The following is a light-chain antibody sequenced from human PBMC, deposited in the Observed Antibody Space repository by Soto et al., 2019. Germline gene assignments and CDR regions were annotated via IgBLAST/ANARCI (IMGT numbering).Light chain of an antibody. CDR2: LGS. Sequence: DIVMTQSPLSLPVTPGESASISCRSSQSLLHSSGYYYLDWYLQKAGQSPQLLIYLGSNRASGVPDRFSGSGSGTDFTLKISRVEAEDIGVYYCMQALQTPYTFGQGTKLEIK. CDR1: QSLLHSSGYYY. J-gene: IGKJ2*01. V-gene: IGKV2-28*01. CDR3: MQALQTPYT.